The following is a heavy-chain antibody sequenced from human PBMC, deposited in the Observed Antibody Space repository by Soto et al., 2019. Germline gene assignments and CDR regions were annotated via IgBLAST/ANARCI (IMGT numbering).Heavy chain of an antibody. CDR3: ARGSGCYRPYYFGY. J-gene: IGHJ4*02. CDR1: GFTFSTYA. D-gene: IGHD3-3*01. V-gene: IGHV3-23*01. CDR2: ISGSGGST. Sequence: EVQLLESGGDLVQPGGSLRLSCAASGFTFSTYAMSWVRQAPGEGLEWVSAISGSGGSTYYADSVKGRFTISRDNSKNTLSLQMNSLRAEDTAVYYCARGSGCYRPYYFGYWGQGPLVTVSS.